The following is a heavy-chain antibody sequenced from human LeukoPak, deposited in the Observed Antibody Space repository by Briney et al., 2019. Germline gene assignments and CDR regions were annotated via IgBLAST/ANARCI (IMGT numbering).Heavy chain of an antibody. D-gene: IGHD3-22*01. Sequence: PGGSLRLSCAASGFTFSSYAMHWVRQAPGKGLEWVAVISYDGSNKYYADSVKGRFTISRDNSKNTLYLQMNSLRAGDTAVYYCARTGYYYDSSGYWYWGQGTLVTVSS. CDR2: ISYDGSNK. J-gene: IGHJ4*02. V-gene: IGHV3-30*04. CDR1: GFTFSSYA. CDR3: ARTGYYYDSSGYWY.